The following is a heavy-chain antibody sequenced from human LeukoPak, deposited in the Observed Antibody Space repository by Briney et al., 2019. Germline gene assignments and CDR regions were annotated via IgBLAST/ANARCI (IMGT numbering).Heavy chain of an antibody. CDR2: MNPNSGNT. J-gene: IGHJ5*02. D-gene: IGHD3-22*01. CDR1: GYTFTSYD. Sequence: ASVKVSCKASGYTFTSYDINWVRQATGQRLEWMGWMNPNSGNTGYAQKFQGRVTMTRNTSISTAYMELSSLRSEDTAVYYCARGLGDSSGKGSNWFDPWGQGTLVTVSS. CDR3: ARGLGDSSGKGSNWFDP. V-gene: IGHV1-8*01.